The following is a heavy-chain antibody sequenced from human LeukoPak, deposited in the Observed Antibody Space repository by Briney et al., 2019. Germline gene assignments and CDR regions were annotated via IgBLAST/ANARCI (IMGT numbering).Heavy chain of an antibody. D-gene: IGHD5-18*01. Sequence: ASVKVSCKASGYTFTSYDINWVRQATGQGLEWMGWMNPNSGNTGYAQKFQGRVTMTRNTSISTAYVELSSLRSEDTAVYYCARDNGGTAMAYYSYYYMDVWGKGTTVTISS. CDR2: MNPNSGNT. J-gene: IGHJ6*03. CDR3: ARDNGGTAMAYYSYYYMDV. CDR1: GYTFTSYD. V-gene: IGHV1-8*01.